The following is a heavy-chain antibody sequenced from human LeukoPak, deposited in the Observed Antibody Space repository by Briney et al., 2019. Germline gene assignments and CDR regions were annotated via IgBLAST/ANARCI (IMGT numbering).Heavy chain of an antibody. Sequence: ASVKVSSPPSGYTFTSYAMNWVRQVPGQGLEWMGWINTNTGNPTYAQGFTGRFVFSLDTSVSTAYLQISSLKAEDSAVYYCARAAHDSSGYLQYYFDFWGQGTLVTVSS. CDR3: ARAAHDSSGYLQYYFDF. V-gene: IGHV7-4-1*02. CDR2: INTNTGNP. D-gene: IGHD3-22*01. CDR1: GYTFTSYA. J-gene: IGHJ4*02.